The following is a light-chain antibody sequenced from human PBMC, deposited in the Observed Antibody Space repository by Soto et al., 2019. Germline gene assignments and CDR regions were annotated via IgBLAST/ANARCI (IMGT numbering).Light chain of an antibody. CDR3: QQYGSSPLA. J-gene: IGKJ1*01. V-gene: IGKV3-20*01. Sequence: EIVLTQSPGTLSLSPVEIATLSFMASQSVSSSYLAWYQQKPGQAPRLLIYGASSRATGIPDRFSGSGSGTDFTLTISRLEPEDFAVYYCQQYGSSPLAFGQGTKVDIK. CDR2: GAS. CDR1: QSVSSSY.